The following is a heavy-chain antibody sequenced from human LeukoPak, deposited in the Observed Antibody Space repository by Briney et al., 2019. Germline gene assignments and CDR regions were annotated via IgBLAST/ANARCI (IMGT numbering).Heavy chain of an antibody. Sequence: GRSLRLSCAASGFTFSTYGMHWVRQAPGKGLEWVAVIWYDRSNKYSADSVKGRFTISRDNSKNTLYLQMNSLRAEDTAVYYCARAVGSSLGAFDIWGQGTMVTVSS. V-gene: IGHV3-33*01. J-gene: IGHJ3*02. CDR2: IWYDRSNK. CDR1: GFTFSTYG. CDR3: ARAVGSSLGAFDI. D-gene: IGHD4-23*01.